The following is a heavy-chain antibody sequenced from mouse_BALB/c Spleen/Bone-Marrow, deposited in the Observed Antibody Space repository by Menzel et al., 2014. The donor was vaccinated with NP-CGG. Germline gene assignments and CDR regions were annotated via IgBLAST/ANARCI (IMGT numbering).Heavy chain of an antibody. CDR1: GYTFTSYV. CDR3: ARFGYYGSPYAMDY. J-gene: IGHJ4*01. V-gene: IGHV1-14*01. D-gene: IGHD1-1*01. CDR2: INPDNDGT. Sequence: EVQLQQSCPEVVKPGASVKMSCKASGYTFTSYVLHWVKQKPGQGLEWIGYINPDNDGTKYNEKFKGKATLTSDKSSXTAYMELSSLTSEDSTVYYCARFGYYGSPYAMDYWGQGTSVTVSS.